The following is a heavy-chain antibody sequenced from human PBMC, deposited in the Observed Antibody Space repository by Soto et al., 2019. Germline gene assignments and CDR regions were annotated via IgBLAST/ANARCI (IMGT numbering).Heavy chain of an antibody. Sequence: SETLSLTCAVYGGSFSGYYWSWIRQPPGKGLEWIGEINHSGSTNYNPSLKSRVTISVDTSKNQFSLKLSSVTAADTAVYYCATYYPDYYYYMDVWGKGTTVTVSS. CDR2: INHSGST. V-gene: IGHV4-34*01. J-gene: IGHJ6*03. CDR1: GGSFSGYY. D-gene: IGHD3-10*01. CDR3: ATYYPDYYYYMDV.